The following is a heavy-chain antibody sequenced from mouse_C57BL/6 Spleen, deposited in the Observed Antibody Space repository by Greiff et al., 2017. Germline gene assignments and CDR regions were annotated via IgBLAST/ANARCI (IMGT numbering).Heavy chain of an antibody. Sequence: VQLQQSGPELVKPGASVKISCKASGYTFTDYYMNWVKQSHGKSLEWIGDINPNNGGTSYNQKFKGKAILTADKSSSTAYMELRSLTSEDSAVYYCHYGNYYFDYWGQGTTLTVSS. CDR3: HYGNYYFDY. V-gene: IGHV1-26*01. J-gene: IGHJ2*01. CDR1: GYTFTDYY. CDR2: INPNNGGT. D-gene: IGHD2-1*01.